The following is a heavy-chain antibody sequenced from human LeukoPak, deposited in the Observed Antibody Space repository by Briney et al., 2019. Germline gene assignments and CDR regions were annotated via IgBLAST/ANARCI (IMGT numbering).Heavy chain of an antibody. J-gene: IGHJ4*02. CDR2: ISGSGGST. Sequence: PGGSLRLSCAASGFTFSSFAMSWVRQAPGKGLEWVSAISGSGGSTYYADSVKGRFTISRDNSKNTLYLQMNNLRAEDTAVYYCAKGAGDSSSWYAIFDYWGQGTLVTVSS. V-gene: IGHV3-23*01. CDR3: AKGAGDSSSWYAIFDY. CDR1: GFTFSSFA. D-gene: IGHD6-13*01.